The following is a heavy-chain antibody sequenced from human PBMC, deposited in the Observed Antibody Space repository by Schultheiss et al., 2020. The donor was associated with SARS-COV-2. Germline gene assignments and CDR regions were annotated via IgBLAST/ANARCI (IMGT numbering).Heavy chain of an antibody. CDR1: GFTFSSYS. CDR3: AIIGYCSSTSCFDAFDI. Sequence: GESLKISCAASGFTFSSYSMNWVRQAPGKGLEWVSYISSSSSTIYYADSVKGRFTISRDNAKNSLYLQMNSLRAEDTAVYYCAIIGYCSSTSCFDAFDIWGQGTMVTVS. V-gene: IGHV3-48*04. J-gene: IGHJ3*02. CDR2: ISSSSSTI. D-gene: IGHD2-2*01.